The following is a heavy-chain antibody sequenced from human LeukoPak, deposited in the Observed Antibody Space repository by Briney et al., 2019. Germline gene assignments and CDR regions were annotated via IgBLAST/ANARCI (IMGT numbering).Heavy chain of an antibody. Sequence: PSETLSLTCAVYGGSFSGYYWSWIRQPPGKGLEWIGVIYHSESTNYNPSLKSRVTISGDTSKNQFSLKLSSVTAADTAVYYCARARQYYYGSGSSYFDYWGQGTLVTVSS. D-gene: IGHD3-10*01. V-gene: IGHV4-34*01. CDR2: IYHSEST. J-gene: IGHJ4*02. CDR1: GGSFSGYY. CDR3: ARARQYYYGSGSSYFDY.